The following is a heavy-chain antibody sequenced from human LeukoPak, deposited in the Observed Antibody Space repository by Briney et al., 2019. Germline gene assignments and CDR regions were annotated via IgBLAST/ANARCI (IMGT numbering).Heavy chain of an antibody. D-gene: IGHD3-3*01. CDR1: GGSISSSSYY. CDR2: IYYSGST. J-gene: IGHJ4*02. CDR3: ARGKKYDFWSGYYPDFDY. V-gene: IGHV4-39*07. Sequence: SETLSLTCTVSGGSISSSSYYWGWTRQPPGKGLEWIGSIYYSGSTYYNPSLKSRVTISVDTSKNQFSLKLSSVTAADTAVYYCARGKKYDFWSGYYPDFDYWGQRTLVTVSS.